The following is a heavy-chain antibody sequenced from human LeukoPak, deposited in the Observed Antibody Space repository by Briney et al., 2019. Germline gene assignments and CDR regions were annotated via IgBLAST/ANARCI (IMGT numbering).Heavy chain of an antibody. V-gene: IGHV4-38-2*02. D-gene: IGHD1-1*01. Sequence: PSETLSLSRDVSGFSLSLGYYWVWIRQPAAQGLEWIGSIHPSGTTFYNSSLNSRITMTIDAPKNQFSLRLSLVTAVDTAVYFCATERERRITDWGQGTLVTVSS. CDR1: GFSLSLGYY. CDR2: IHPSGTT. CDR3: ATERERRITD. J-gene: IGHJ4*02.